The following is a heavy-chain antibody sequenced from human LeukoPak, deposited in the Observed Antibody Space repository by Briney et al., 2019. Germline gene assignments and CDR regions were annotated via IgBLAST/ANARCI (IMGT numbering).Heavy chain of an antibody. CDR2: IYYSGST. CDR1: GGSISSSSYY. J-gene: IGHJ6*04. Sequence: SETLSLTCTVSGGSISSSSYYWGWIRQPPGKGLEWIGSIYYSGSTYYNPSLKSRVTISVDTSKNQFSLKLSSVTAADTAVYYSASLPPPWVPLDVWGKGTTVTVSS. D-gene: IGHD4/OR15-4a*01. CDR3: ASLPPPWVPLDV. V-gene: IGHV4-39*01.